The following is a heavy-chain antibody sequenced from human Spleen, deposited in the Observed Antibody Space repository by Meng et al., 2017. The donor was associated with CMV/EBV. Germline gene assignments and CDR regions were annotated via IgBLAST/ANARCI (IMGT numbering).Heavy chain of an antibody. V-gene: IGHV4-59*01. CDR1: GGSISSFF. J-gene: IGHJ4*02. D-gene: IGHD4-17*01. CDR3: ARAYGDYVLEDY. Sequence: SETLSLTCTVSGGSISSFFWSWIRQPPGKGLEWIGSIFYSGTTNYNPSLKSRVTISVDMSKNQFSLKLSSVTAADTAVYYCARAYGDYVLEDYWGQGTLVTVSS. CDR2: IFYSGTT.